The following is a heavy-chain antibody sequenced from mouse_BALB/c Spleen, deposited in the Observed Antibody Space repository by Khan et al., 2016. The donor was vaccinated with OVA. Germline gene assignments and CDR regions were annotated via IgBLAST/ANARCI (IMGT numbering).Heavy chain of an antibody. CDR1: GYSITSGYA. V-gene: IGHV3-2*02. CDR2: ISYSGVT. Sequence: EVQLVESGPGLVKPSQSLSLTCTVTGYSITSGYAWNWIRQFPGNKLEWMGYISYSGVTSYTPPLKSRISITRDTSKNQFFLQLNSVTTEDTANYYCARGNYYGYYFDYWDQGTTLTVSS. J-gene: IGHJ2*01. D-gene: IGHD1-1*01. CDR3: ARGNYYGYYFDY.